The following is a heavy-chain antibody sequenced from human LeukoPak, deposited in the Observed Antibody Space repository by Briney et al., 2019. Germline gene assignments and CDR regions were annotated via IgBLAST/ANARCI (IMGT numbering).Heavy chain of an antibody. V-gene: IGHV1-46*01. D-gene: IGHD3-22*01. CDR2: INPSGGST. CDR1: GYTFTCYY. Sequence: ASVKVSCKASGYTFTCYYMHWVRQAPGQGLEWMGIINPSGGSTSYAQKFQGRVTMTRDMSTSTVYMELSSLRSEDTAVYYCARDLAYYYDSSGSFGDWFDPWGQGTLVTVSS. CDR3: ARDLAYYYDSSGSFGDWFDP. J-gene: IGHJ5*02.